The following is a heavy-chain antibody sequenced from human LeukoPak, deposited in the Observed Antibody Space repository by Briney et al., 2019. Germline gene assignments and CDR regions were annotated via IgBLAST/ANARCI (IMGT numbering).Heavy chain of an antibody. CDR1: GFTFSSYA. V-gene: IGHV3-30*01. Sequence: GRSLRLSCAASGFTFSSYAMHWVRQAPGKGLEWVAVISYDGSNKYYADSVKGRFTISRDNSKNTLYLQMNSLRAEDTAVYYCVRDRMGFDYWGQGTLVTVSS. CDR3: VRDRMGFDY. J-gene: IGHJ4*02. D-gene: IGHD2-15*01. CDR2: ISYDGSNK.